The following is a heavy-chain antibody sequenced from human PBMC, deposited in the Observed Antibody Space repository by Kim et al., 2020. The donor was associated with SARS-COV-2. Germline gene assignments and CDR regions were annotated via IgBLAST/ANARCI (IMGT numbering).Heavy chain of an antibody. CDR3: GRHVLRSYGTVPGEIDY. CDR1: GGATSSSNNY. J-gene: IGHJ4*02. D-gene: IGHD3-10*01. CDR2: IYYNGKT. V-gene: IGHV4-39*01. Sequence: SETLSLTCTVAGGATSSSNNYWGWLRQSPGKGLEWIGNIYYNGKTYYSPSLKSRVTISGDTSKNQFSLRLTSVTAADTAVYFCGRHVLRSYGTVPGEIDYWSQGTLVTVSS.